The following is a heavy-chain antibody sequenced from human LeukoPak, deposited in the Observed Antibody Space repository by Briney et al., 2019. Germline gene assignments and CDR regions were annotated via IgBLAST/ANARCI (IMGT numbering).Heavy chain of an antibody. J-gene: IGHJ4*02. V-gene: IGHV4-59*08. CDR3: ARLYYYDSSGLDY. D-gene: IGHD3-22*01. CDR1: GGSISSYY. CDR2: IYYSGST. Sequence: PSETLSLTCTVSGGSISSYYWSWIRQPPEKGLEWIGYIYYSGSTNYNPSLKSRVTISVDTSKNQFSLKLSSVTAADTAVYYCARLYYYDSSGLDYWGQGTLVTVSS.